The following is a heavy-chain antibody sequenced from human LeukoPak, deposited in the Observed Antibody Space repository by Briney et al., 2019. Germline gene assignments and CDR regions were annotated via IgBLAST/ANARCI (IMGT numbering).Heavy chain of an antibody. CDR1: GYTLTELS. Sequence: ASVKVSCKVSGYTLTELSMHWVRQAPGKGLEWMGGFDPEDGETIYAQKFQGRVTMTEDTSTDTAYMELSSLRSEDTAVYYCATPPRYYGSSGYTYWGQGTPVTVSS. J-gene: IGHJ4*02. CDR3: ATPPRYYGSSGYTY. D-gene: IGHD3-22*01. V-gene: IGHV1-24*01. CDR2: FDPEDGET.